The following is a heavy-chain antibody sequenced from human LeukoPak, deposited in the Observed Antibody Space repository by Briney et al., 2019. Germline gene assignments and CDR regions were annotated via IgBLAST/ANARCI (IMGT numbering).Heavy chain of an antibody. CDR1: GFTFSSYG. CDR2: IRYDGSNK. CDR3: AKGLLVGATTPSDY. J-gene: IGHJ4*02. D-gene: IGHD1-26*01. Sequence: GGSLRLSCAASGFTFSSYGMHWVRQAPGKGLEWVAFIRYDGSNKYYADSVKGRFTISRDNSKNTLYLQMNSLRAEDTAVYYCAKGLLVGATTPSDYWGQGTLVTVSS. V-gene: IGHV3-30*02.